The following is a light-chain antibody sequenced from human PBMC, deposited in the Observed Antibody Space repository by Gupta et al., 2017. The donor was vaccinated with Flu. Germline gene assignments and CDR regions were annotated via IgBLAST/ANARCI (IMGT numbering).Light chain of an antibody. CDR3: QVGGGTNDQTNWV. V-gene: IGLV3-21*02. CDR2: DDS. CDR1: NIGSKS. J-gene: IGLJ3*02. Sequence: TARITCGGNNIGSKSVNWSRQKPGQAPVLVVYDDSDRTSGFTERGSGSNSENTATLTISKVDAGDEADYYCQVGGGTNDQTNWVFGGGTKLTVL.